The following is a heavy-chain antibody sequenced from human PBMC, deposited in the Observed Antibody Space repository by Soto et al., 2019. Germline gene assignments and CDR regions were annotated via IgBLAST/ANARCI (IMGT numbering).Heavy chain of an antibody. CDR1: GYTFTSYD. V-gene: IGHV1-8*01. CDR3: ARERTGTTSNWFDP. CDR2: MNPSSGNT. Sequence: QVQLVQSGAEVKKPGASVKVSCKASGYTFTSYDINWVRQATGHGLEWIGWMNPSSGNTVYAQKFQGSVTMTRDTCISPAYMELGSLRSEATPVYYCARERTGTTSNWFDPWGQGTLVTFAS. J-gene: IGHJ5*02. D-gene: IGHD1-7*01.